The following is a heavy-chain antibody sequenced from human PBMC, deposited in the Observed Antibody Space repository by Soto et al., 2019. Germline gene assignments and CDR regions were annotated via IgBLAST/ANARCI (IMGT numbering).Heavy chain of an antibody. J-gene: IGHJ6*02. CDR1: GGTLSDYA. CDR3: ARPIRAESSGYGMDV. V-gene: IGHV1-69*13. Sequence: SVKVSCKASGGTLSDYAISWVRQAPGQGLEWMGGIIPMFGAVNYAQRFQGRVTITADEATSTAYVELSSLRSEDTAVYYCARPIRAESSGYGMDVWGQGTTVTVSS. CDR2: IIPMFGAV. D-gene: IGHD3-22*01.